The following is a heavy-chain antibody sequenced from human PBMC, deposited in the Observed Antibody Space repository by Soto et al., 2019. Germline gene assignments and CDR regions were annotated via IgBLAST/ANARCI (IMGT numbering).Heavy chain of an antibody. Sequence: QVQLVQSGAEVKTPGASVKVSCRASGYSFRTHGISSVRQAPGQGLEWMGWISTYDDKTNFPQKLQGRITMTTDTSTSTAYMELRSMRSDNTAVYFCARDLGYCTSSGAFRARFDPWGWRNLVTVSS. CDR2: ISTYDDKT. V-gene: IGHV1-18*01. CDR1: GYSFRTHG. D-gene: IGHD2-8*02. J-gene: IGHJ5*02. CDR3: ARDLGYCTSSGAFRARFDP.